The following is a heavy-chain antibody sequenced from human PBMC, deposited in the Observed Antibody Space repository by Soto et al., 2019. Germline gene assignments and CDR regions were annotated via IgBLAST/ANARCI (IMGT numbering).Heavy chain of an antibody. CDR3: GHFLEGATRPTATDF. J-gene: IGHJ4*02. D-gene: IGHD2-15*01. CDR1: GVSIHNSHSF. V-gene: IGHV4-39*01. Sequence: SETLSLTCTVSGVSIHNSHSFWAWIRQPPGKGLQFIASVYHNGGAHYNSSLKSRVTISVDTANNQVSLRMRSLTAADTAFYYCGHFLEGATRPTATDFWGQGILVTVSS. CDR2: VYHNGGA.